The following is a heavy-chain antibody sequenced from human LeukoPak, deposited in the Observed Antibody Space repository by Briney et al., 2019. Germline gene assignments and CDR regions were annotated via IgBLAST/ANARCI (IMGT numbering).Heavy chain of an antibody. CDR2: IYYSGST. CDR3: ARSSGWYNIFDY. Sequence: GSLRLSCAASGFTFSSYAMNWVRQAPGKGLEWIGSIYYSGSTYYNPSLKSRVTISVDTSKNQFSLKLSSVTAADTAVYYCARSSGWYNIFDYWGQGTLVTVSS. J-gene: IGHJ4*02. CDR1: GFTFSSYA. D-gene: IGHD6-19*01. V-gene: IGHV4-38-2*01.